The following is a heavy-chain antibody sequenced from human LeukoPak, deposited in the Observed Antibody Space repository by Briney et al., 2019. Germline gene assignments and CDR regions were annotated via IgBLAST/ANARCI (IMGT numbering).Heavy chain of an antibody. CDR2: INPNSGGT. CDR3: ARVDIVVVVRGLYNWFDP. D-gene: IGHD2-15*01. J-gene: IGHJ5*02. V-gene: IGHV1-2*02. CDR1: GYTFTGYY. Sequence: ASVKVSCKASGYTFTGYYMHWVRQAPGQGLEWMGWINPNSGGTNYAQKFQGRVTMTRDTSISTAYMELSRLRSDDTAVYYCARVDIVVVVRGLYNWFDPWGQGTLVTVSS.